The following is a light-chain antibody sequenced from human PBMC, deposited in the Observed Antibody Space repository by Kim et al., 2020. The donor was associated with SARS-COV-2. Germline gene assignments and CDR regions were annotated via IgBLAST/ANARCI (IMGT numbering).Light chain of an antibody. J-gene: IGKJ1*01. CDR2: GAS. V-gene: IGKV3-20*01. CDR1: QSVSSSY. Sequence: EIVLTQSPGTLSLSPGERATLSCRASQSVSSSYLAWYQQKPGLAPRLLIYGASSRATGIPDRFSGSGSGTDFTLTISRLEPEDFAVYYCQQSGSSPWTFGQGTKVDIK. CDR3: QQSGSSPWT.